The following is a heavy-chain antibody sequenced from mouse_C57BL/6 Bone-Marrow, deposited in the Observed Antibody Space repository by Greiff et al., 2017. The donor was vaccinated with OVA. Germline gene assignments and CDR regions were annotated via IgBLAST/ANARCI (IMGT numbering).Heavy chain of an antibody. Sequence: QVQLQQPGAELVKPGASVKLSCKASGFTFNSYWMHWVKQRPGRGLEWIGRIDPKSGGTEYAAKFKGKATMTADTPSNTAYLQLSSLTSEDSAVYYCATLLLVKVYYWGQGTVVTVTA. CDR3: ATLLLVKVYY. CDR1: GFTFNSYW. CDR2: IDPKSGGT. J-gene: IGHJ3*01. D-gene: IGHD2-1*01. V-gene: IGHV1-62-3*01.